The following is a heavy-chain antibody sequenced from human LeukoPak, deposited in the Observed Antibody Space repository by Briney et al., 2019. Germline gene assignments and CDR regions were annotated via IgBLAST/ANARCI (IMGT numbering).Heavy chain of an antibody. CDR2: ISSSSSYI. CDR1: GFTFSSYS. CDR3: ARDPYQLLSWFDP. Sequence: GRSLRLSCAASGFTFSSYSMNWVRQAPGKGLEWVSSISSSSSYIYYADSVKGRFTISRDNAKNSLYLQMNSLRAEDTAVYYCARDPYQLLSWFDPWGQGTLVTVSS. J-gene: IGHJ5*02. D-gene: IGHD2-2*01. V-gene: IGHV3-21*01.